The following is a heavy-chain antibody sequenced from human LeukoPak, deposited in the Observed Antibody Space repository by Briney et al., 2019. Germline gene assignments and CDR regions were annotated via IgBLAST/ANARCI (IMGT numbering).Heavy chain of an antibody. CDR1: GGSFSGYY. Sequence: SETLSLTCAVYGGSFSGYYWSWIRQPPGKGLEWIGEINHSGSTNYNPSLKSRVTMSVDTSKNQFSLKLSSVTAADTAVYYCARKASGGGSLIDPWGQGTLVTVSS. J-gene: IGHJ5*02. CDR2: INHSGST. CDR3: ARKASGGGSLIDP. D-gene: IGHD2-15*01. V-gene: IGHV4-34*01.